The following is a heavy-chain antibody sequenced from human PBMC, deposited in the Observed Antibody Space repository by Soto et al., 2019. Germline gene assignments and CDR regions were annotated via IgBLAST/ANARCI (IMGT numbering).Heavy chain of an antibody. V-gene: IGHV3-23*01. Sequence: WGSLILSCAASVFTFSSYAMSWVRQAPGKGLEWVSAISGSGGSTYYADSVKGRFTISRDNSKNTLYLQMNSLRAEDTAVYYCARVALGYDYADVWGQGTTVTVSS. CDR3: ARVALGYDYADV. D-gene: IGHD4-17*01. CDR1: VFTFSSYA. CDR2: ISGSGGST. J-gene: IGHJ6*02.